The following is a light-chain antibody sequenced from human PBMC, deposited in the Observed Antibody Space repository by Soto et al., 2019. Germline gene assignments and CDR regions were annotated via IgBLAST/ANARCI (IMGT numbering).Light chain of an antibody. Sequence: QLVLTQPPSASGTPGQRVTISCSGSTSNIGSNTVNWYHQLPGRAPQLLIHTSDQRPSGVPDRFSGSRSGTSASLAISGLQSEDEADYYCATWDDSLNIVVFGGGTKLTVL. V-gene: IGLV1-44*01. CDR3: ATWDDSLNIVV. CDR1: TSNIGSNT. CDR2: TSD. J-gene: IGLJ2*01.